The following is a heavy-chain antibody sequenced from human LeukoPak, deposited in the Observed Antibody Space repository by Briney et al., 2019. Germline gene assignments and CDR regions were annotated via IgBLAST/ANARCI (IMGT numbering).Heavy chain of an antibody. CDR1: GGSISGYY. J-gene: IGHJ4*02. D-gene: IGHD3-22*01. CDR2: VYYNGST. CDR3: AAYFDSSAYYYPFDF. V-gene: IGHV4-59*01. Sequence: PSETLSLTCSVSGGSISGYYWSWIRQPPGKGLEWIGYVYYNGSTNYNPSLKSRVTISIDTSKNQFSLKLSSVTAADTAVYYCAAYFDSSAYYYPFDFWGQGTLVTVSS.